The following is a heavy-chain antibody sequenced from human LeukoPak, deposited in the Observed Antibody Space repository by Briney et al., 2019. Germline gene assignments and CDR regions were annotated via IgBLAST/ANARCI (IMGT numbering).Heavy chain of an antibody. J-gene: IGHJ3*02. CDR3: VRLRVAPFGAFDI. CDR2: IYYSGST. Sequence: SETLSLTCTVSGGSISSGGYYWSWIRQHPGKGLEWIGYIYYSGSTYYNPSLKSRVTISVDTSKNQFSLKLSSVTAADTAVYYCVRLRVAPFGAFDIWGQGTMVTVSS. V-gene: IGHV4-31*03. D-gene: IGHD3-10*01. CDR1: GGSISSGGYY.